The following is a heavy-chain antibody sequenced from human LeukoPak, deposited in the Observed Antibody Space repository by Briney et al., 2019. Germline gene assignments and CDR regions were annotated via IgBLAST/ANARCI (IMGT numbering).Heavy chain of an antibody. CDR2: INRDGSST. V-gene: IGHV3-74*01. D-gene: IGHD3-22*01. Sequence: GGSLRLSCAASGVIFSNYWMHWVRQTPGKGLVWVSRINRDGSSTSYADSVKGRFTISRDNAKNTLYLQMDSLRAEDTAVYYCARGLRGYYYDSSGLFDYWGQGTLVTVSS. CDR3: ARGLRGYYYDSSGLFDY. CDR1: GVIFSNYW. J-gene: IGHJ4*02.